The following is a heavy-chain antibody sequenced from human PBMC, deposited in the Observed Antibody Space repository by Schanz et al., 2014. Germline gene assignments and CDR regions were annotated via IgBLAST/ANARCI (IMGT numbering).Heavy chain of an antibody. CDR3: GRGAADFYHIFTEEDS. D-gene: IGHD3-3*01. Sequence: QVHLVQSGAEVKRPGASVKVSCKASEYSFTSYSMHWVRQAPGQRLEWMGWINTGNGDTKYSQNFQGRVTITRDTYASTGCLELGDLGSDDTAMYRCGRGAADFYHIFTEEDSWGQGTLVIVSS. CDR1: EYSFTSYS. CDR2: INTGNGDT. V-gene: IGHV1-3*04. J-gene: IGHJ4*02.